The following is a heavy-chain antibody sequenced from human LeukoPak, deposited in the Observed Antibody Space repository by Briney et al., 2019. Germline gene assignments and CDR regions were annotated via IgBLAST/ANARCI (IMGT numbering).Heavy chain of an antibody. CDR1: GASISSGTYY. Sequence: PSETLSLTCTVSGASISSGTYYWGWIRQPPGKGLEWIGSIYHSGSINYNPSLKSRVTISIETSKNQFSLNLTSVTAADTAVYYCARGVGRWLQKEYYFDYWGQGTLVTVSS. CDR3: ARGVGRWLQKEYYFDY. J-gene: IGHJ4*02. CDR2: IYHSGSI. V-gene: IGHV4-39*07. D-gene: IGHD5-24*01.